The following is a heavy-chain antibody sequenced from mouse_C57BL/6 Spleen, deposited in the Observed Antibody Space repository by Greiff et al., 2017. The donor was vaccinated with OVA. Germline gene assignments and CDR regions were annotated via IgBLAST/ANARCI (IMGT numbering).Heavy chain of an antibody. V-gene: IGHV1-15*01. Sequence: QVQLKESGAELVRPGASVTLSCKASGYTFTDYEMHWVKQTPVHGLEWIGAIDPETGGTAYNQKFKGKAILTADKSSSTAYMQLSSLTSEDSAVYFCARAGDGSHWYFDVWGTGTTVTVSS. D-gene: IGHD1-1*01. CDR1: GYTFTDYE. CDR2: IDPETGGT. J-gene: IGHJ1*03. CDR3: ARAGDGSHWYFDV.